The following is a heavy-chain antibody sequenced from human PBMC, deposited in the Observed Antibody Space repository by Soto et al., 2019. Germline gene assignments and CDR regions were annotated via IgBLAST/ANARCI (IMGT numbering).Heavy chain of an antibody. D-gene: IGHD3-16*01. Sequence: PGGSLRLSCAASGFTFSSYSMNWVRQAPGKGLEWVSSISSSSSYIYYADSVEGRFTISRDNAKNSLYLQMNSLRAEDTAVYYCARGEIGNYYYYYGMDVWGQGTTVTVSS. CDR1: GFTFSSYS. J-gene: IGHJ6*02. V-gene: IGHV3-21*01. CDR3: ARGEIGNYYYYYGMDV. CDR2: ISSSSSYI.